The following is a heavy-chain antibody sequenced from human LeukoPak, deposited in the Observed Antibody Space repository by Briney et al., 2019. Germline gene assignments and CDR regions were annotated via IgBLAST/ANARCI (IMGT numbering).Heavy chain of an antibody. J-gene: IGHJ4*02. CDR3: ARDSQLWLRTFDY. CDR1: GFTFSSYS. D-gene: IGHD5-18*01. CDR2: IISSINTI. V-gene: IGHV3-48*01. Sequence: GGSLRLSCAASGFTFSSYSMNWVRQAGGKGVEWVSFIISSINTIYYADSVKGRFTISRDNAKTSLYLQMNSLRAEDTAVYYCARDSQLWLRTFDYWGQGTLVTVPS.